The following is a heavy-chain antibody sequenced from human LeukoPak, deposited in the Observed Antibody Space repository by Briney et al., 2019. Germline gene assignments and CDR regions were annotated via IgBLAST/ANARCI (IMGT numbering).Heavy chain of an antibody. V-gene: IGHV4-4*07. CDR3: AREGRRHSSSRFPFDY. Sequence: SETLSLTCTVSGGSISSYYWSWIRQPAGKGLEWIGRIYTSGSTNYNPSLKSRVTISVDTSKNQFSLKLSSVTAADTAVYYCAREGRRHSSSRFPFDYWGQGTLVTVSS. CDR1: GGSISSYY. CDR2: IYTSGST. J-gene: IGHJ4*02. D-gene: IGHD6-13*01.